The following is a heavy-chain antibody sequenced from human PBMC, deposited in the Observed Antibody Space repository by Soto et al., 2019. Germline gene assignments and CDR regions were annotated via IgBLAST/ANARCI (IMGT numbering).Heavy chain of an antibody. CDR3: ARVNYDYVWGSYRYAGFDY. CDR2: IYHSGST. D-gene: IGHD3-16*02. J-gene: IGHJ4*02. CDR1: GGSISSSNW. V-gene: IGHV4-4*02. Sequence: SETLSLTCAVSGGSISSSNWWGWVRQPPGKGLEWIGEIYHSGSTNYNPSLKSRVTISVDKSKNQFSLKLSSVTAADTAVYYCARVNYDYVWGSYRYAGFDYWGQGTLVTVSS.